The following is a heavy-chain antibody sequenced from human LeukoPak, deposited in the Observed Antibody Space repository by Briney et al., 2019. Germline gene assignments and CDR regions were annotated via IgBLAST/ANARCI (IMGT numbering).Heavy chain of an antibody. D-gene: IGHD3-16*01. Sequence: GGSLRLSCAASGFTFNSYAMTWVRQAPGKGLEWVSAISAGAGYIYYADSVKGRFTSSRDNSKSTLYLQMSNLRAEDTAVYFCAKNRATGLGFYDYWGQGTQVSVSS. J-gene: IGHJ4*02. CDR3: AKNRATGLGFYDY. CDR1: GFTFNSYA. CDR2: ISAGAGYI. V-gene: IGHV3-23*01.